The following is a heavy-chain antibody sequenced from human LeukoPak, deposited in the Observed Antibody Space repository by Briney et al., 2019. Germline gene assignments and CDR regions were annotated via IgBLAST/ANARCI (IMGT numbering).Heavy chain of an antibody. Sequence: PSQTLSLTCTVSGGSISSGSYYWSWIRQPAGKGLEWIGRIYTSGSTNYNPSLKSRVTISVDTSKNQFSLKLSSVTAADTAVYYRARVDWNDDGHYYMDVWGKGTTVTVSS. CDR1: GGSISSGSYY. D-gene: IGHD1-1*01. V-gene: IGHV4-61*02. CDR2: IYTSGST. CDR3: ARVDWNDDGHYYMDV. J-gene: IGHJ6*03.